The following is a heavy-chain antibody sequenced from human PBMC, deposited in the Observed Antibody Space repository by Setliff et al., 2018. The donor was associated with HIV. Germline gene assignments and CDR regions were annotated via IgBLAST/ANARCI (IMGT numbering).Heavy chain of an antibody. CDR1: GGSISSYY. CDR3: ARDVGEQLDV. Sequence: SETLSLTCSVSGGSISSYYWSWIRQPAGKGLEWIGRIYARGGTNYNPSLESRVTMSVDTSKNQFSLKLSSVTAADTAVYYCARDVGEQLDVWGKGTTVTVSS. J-gene: IGHJ6*04. CDR2: IYARGGT. V-gene: IGHV4-4*07.